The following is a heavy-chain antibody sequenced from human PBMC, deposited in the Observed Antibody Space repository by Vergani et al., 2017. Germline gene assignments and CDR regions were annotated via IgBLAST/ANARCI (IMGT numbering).Heavy chain of an antibody. CDR2: IYHSGGA. J-gene: IGHJ4*02. CDR1: GGPITSSSYY. V-gene: IGHV4-39*01. CDR3: AHTESFILRYFHWAL. Sequence: QLHLQESGPGLVKPSETLSLPCTVSGGPITSSSYYWGWIRQPPGKGLEWIGNIYHSGGAYYNPSLKGRVTISVDTSKNQFCLEVTSVTAADTAIYFCAHTESFILRYFHWALWGQGTLVTVSS. D-gene: IGHD3-9*01.